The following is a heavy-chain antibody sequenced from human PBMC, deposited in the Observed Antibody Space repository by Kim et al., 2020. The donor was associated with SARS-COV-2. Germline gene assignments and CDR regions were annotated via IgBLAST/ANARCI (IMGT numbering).Heavy chain of an antibody. V-gene: IGHV3-72*01. D-gene: IGHD3-22*01. Sequence: GGSLRLSCAASGFIFSDHYMDWVRQAPGKGLEWVGRSRNKAKSYTTEYAASVKGRFIISRDDSKNSLYLQMNSLKTEDTAVYFCARVSDSSGYSYDSWGQGTLVTVSS. J-gene: IGHJ4*02. CDR3: ARVSDSSGYSYDS. CDR1: GFIFSDHY. CDR2: SRNKAKSYTT.